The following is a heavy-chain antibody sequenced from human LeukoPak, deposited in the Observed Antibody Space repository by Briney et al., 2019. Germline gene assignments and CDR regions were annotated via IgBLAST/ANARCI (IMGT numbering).Heavy chain of an antibody. J-gene: IGHJ4*02. Sequence: SETLSLTCTVSGGSISGYYWSWIRQPPGKGLEWIGYIYYSGSTNYNPSLKSRVNISVDKSKNQFSLKLSSVTAADTAVYYCARALTTVTQYYFDYWGQGTLVTVSS. CDR1: GGSISGYY. V-gene: IGHV4-59*12. CDR3: ARALTTVTQYYFDY. CDR2: IYYSGST. D-gene: IGHD4-17*01.